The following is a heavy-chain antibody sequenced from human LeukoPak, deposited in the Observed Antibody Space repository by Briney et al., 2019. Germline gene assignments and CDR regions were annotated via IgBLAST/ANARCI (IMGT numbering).Heavy chain of an antibody. V-gene: IGHV4-59*01. J-gene: IGHJ4*02. Sequence: SETLSLTCTVSGGSISSYYWSWLRQPPGKGREWFGYTYYSGSTNYNTSHKSRVTITVDTSKSRFSLKLSSVTAADTAVYYCARAKGYGSGSYNDYWGQGTLVTVSS. CDR3: ARAKGYGSGSYNDY. CDR2: TYYSGST. D-gene: IGHD3-10*01. CDR1: GGSISSYY.